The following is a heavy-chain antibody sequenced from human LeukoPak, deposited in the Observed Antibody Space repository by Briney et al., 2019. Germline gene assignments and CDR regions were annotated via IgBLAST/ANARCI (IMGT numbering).Heavy chain of an antibody. Sequence: GRSLRLSCAASGFTFSSYSMNWVRQAPGKGLEWVSSISSSSSYIYYADSVKGRFTISRDNAKNSLYLQMNSLRAEDTAVYYCARSGGGYNERYWGQGTLVTVSS. CDR1: GFTFSSYS. J-gene: IGHJ4*02. D-gene: IGHD5-24*01. CDR2: ISSSSSYI. CDR3: ARSGGGYNERY. V-gene: IGHV3-21*01.